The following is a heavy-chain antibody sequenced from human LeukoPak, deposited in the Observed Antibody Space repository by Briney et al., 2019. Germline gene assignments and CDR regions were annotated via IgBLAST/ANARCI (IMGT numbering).Heavy chain of an antibody. V-gene: IGHV4-61*01. CDR1: GGSISSNLQH. J-gene: IGHJ4*02. CDR3: ARGSGAFDY. Sequence: SETLSLTCTVSGGSISSNLQHWIWIPQPPGKGLEWIGYIYDSESTNYSPSRKSRVTMSVDTSKKQFCRKVTSVTAADTAVYYCARGSGAFDYWGQGTLVTVSS. CDR2: IYDSEST.